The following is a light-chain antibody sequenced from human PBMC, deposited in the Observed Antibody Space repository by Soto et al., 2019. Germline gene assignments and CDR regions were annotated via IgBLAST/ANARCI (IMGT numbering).Light chain of an antibody. CDR1: SSDIGSYNY. CDR3: SSYGSGTTPLV. J-gene: IGLJ1*01. V-gene: IGLV2-14*01. CDR2: EVF. Sequence: QSVLTQPASVSGSPGQSITISCTGTSSDIGSYNYISWYRQHPGKAPQLIIYEVFNRPSGVSNRFSGSKSGSPASLTISGLQAEDESDYYCSSYGSGTTPLVFGTGTKLTVL.